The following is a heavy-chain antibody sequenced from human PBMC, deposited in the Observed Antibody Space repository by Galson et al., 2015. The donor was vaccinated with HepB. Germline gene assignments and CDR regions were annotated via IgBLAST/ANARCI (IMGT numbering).Heavy chain of an antibody. CDR1: GYTFTSYA. J-gene: IGHJ3*02. V-gene: IGHV1-3*01. CDR2: TNAGNGNT. CDR3: ARPHYYGSGREGDDAFDI. D-gene: IGHD3-10*01. Sequence: SVKVSCKASGYTFTSYAMHWVRQAPGQRLEWMGWTNAGNGNTKYSQKFQGRVTITRDTSASTAYMELSSLRSEDTAVYYCARPHYYGSGREGDDAFDIWGQGTMVTVSS.